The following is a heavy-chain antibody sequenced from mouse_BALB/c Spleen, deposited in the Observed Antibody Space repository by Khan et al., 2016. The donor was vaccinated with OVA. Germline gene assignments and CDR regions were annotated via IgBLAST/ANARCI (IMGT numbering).Heavy chain of an antibody. CDR1: GYTFTSYW. J-gene: IGHJ4*01. CDR2: IGPGSGST. Sequence: DLVKPGASVKLSCKASGYTFTSYWINWIKQRPGQGLEWIGRIGPGSGSTSYNEMFTGKATLTVDTTSSTAYIQLSSLSSEDSAVYFGETSNYYGSSLYAMDYWGQGTSVTVSS. D-gene: IGHD1-1*01. CDR3: ETSNYYGSSLYAMDY. V-gene: IGHV1S41*01.